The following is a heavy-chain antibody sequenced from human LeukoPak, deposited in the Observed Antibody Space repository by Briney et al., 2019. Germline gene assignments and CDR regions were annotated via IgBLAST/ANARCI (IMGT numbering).Heavy chain of an antibody. CDR2: INPNSGSA. CDR1: GYTFTGYY. J-gene: IGHJ6*03. V-gene: IGHV1-2*02. Sequence: ASVKVSCKASGYTFTGYYMHCVRQAPGQGLEWMGWINPNSGSAKYAQNFQGRVIMTTDTSISTAYMELSSLRSDDTAVYYCARSSPPTYYHFYYYMDVWGKGSTVTVSS. CDR3: ARSSPPTYYHFYYYMDV. D-gene: IGHD6-13*01.